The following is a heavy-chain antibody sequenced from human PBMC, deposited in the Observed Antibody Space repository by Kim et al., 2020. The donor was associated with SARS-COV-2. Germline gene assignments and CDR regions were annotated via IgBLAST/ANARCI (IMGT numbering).Heavy chain of an antibody. V-gene: IGHV3-53*01. D-gene: IGHD3-22*01. J-gene: IGHJ4*02. Sequence: GGSLRLSCAASGFTVSTKTMYWVRQAPGKGLEWVSLIYFDGVRGYADSARGRFTTSRDSAKNTLFLQMNSLRAEDTAVYYCGVEENTSGYSLDHWGQGTLVTVSS. CDR1: GFTVSTKT. CDR3: GVEENTSGYSLDH. CDR2: IYFDGVR.